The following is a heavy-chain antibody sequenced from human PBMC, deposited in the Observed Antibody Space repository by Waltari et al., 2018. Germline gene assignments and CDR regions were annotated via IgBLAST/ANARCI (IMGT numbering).Heavy chain of an antibody. Sequence: QLQLQESGPGLVKPSETLSLTCTVSGGSISSSSYYWGWIRQPPGKGLEWIGSIYYSGRTYYNPSLRSRVTISVDTSKNQFSLKLSSVTAADTAVYYCARDGGSGWFFDYWGQGTLVTVSS. CDR3: ARDGGSGWFFDY. V-gene: IGHV4-39*07. CDR2: IYYSGRT. D-gene: IGHD6-19*01. J-gene: IGHJ4*02. CDR1: GGSISSSSYY.